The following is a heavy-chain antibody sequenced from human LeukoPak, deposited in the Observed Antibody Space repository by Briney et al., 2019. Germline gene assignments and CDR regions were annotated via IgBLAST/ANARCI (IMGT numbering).Heavy chain of an antibody. CDR1: GFTYSTYS. D-gene: IGHD1-26*01. CDR2: ISSTGGTT. CDR3: ARSWDSYYFDY. V-gene: IGHV3-23*01. Sequence: PGGSLRLSCTASGFTYSTYSMIWVRQAPGKGLEWVSSISSTGGTTYYADSVKGRFTISRDNSKNTLYLQMGSLRAEDMAVYYCARSWDSYYFDYWGQGTLVTVSS. J-gene: IGHJ4*02.